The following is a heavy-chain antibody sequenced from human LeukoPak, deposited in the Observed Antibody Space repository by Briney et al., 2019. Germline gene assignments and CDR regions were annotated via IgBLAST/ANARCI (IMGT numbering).Heavy chain of an antibody. Sequence: ASVTVSCKASGYTFTDCSINWVRQAPGQGLEWMGSINPNSGGTNYAQKFQGRVTMTRDTSTSAAYMEMSSLRSDDTAVYYCARDGPLTTDFDYWGQGTLVTVSS. CDR3: ARDGPLTTDFDY. V-gene: IGHV1-2*02. D-gene: IGHD4-17*01. CDR1: GYTFTDCS. J-gene: IGHJ4*02. CDR2: INPNSGGT.